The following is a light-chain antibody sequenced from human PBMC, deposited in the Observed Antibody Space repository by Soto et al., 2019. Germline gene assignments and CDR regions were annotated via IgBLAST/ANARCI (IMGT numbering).Light chain of an antibody. CDR1: QTVRNNY. Sequence: EFVLTQSPGTLSLSPGERATLSCRASQTVRNNYLAWYQQKPGQAPRLLIYGASSRATGIPDRFSGSGSGTDFTLTISRLEPEDFAVYYCQHYGSSSWTFGQGTKVDNK. CDR2: GAS. V-gene: IGKV3-20*01. J-gene: IGKJ1*01. CDR3: QHYGSSSWT.